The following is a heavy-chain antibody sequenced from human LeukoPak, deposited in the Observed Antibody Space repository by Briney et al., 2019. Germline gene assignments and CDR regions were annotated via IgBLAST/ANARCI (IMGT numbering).Heavy chain of an antibody. CDR1: GGSISSGGYY. Sequence: SETLSLTCTVSGGSISSGGYYWSWIRQHPGKGLEWIGYIYYSGSTYYNPSLKSRVTISVDTSKNQFSLKLSSVTAADTAVYYCARDRYCSGGSCYGGWFDPWGQGTLVTVSS. CDR3: ARDRYCSGGSCYGGWFDP. J-gene: IGHJ5*02. V-gene: IGHV4-31*03. D-gene: IGHD2-15*01. CDR2: IYYSGST.